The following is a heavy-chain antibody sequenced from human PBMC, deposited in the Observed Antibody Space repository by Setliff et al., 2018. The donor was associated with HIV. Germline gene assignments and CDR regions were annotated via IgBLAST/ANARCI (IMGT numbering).Heavy chain of an antibody. CDR2: INHAGNPT. Sequence: GASVKVSCKASGYTFTSDYIHWVRQAPGQGLEWMGIINHAGNPTSYAQKFQGRLTMTRDTSISTAYMELSRLRSDDTAVYYCARGDPLFGELLSYYYYGMDVWGQGTTVTVSS. J-gene: IGHJ6*02. V-gene: IGHV1-46*01. D-gene: IGHD3-10*02. CDR1: GYTFTSDY. CDR3: ARGDPLFGELLSYYYYGMDV.